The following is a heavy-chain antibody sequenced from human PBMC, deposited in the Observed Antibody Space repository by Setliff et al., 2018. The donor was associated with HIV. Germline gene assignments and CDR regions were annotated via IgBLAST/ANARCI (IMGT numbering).Heavy chain of an antibody. CDR2: IYPGST. CDR3: ARYTVGSMVDY. V-gene: IGHV4-39*01. CDR1: GGSIISDIFY. Sequence: SQTLSLTCSVSGGSIISDIFYWGWIRQPPGKGLEWIGSIYPGSTKCNPSLRSRLTISLDSPTNQFSVTLSSVTAADTAMYYCARYTVGSMVDYWGPGTLVTVSS. J-gene: IGHJ4*02. D-gene: IGHD5-12*01.